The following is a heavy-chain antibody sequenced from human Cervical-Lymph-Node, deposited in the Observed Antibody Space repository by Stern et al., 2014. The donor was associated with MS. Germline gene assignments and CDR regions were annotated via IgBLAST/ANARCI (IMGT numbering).Heavy chain of an antibody. D-gene: IGHD3-22*01. Sequence: VQLVESGGGVVQPGTSLRLSCAASKFTFSTYAIHWVRQAPGKGPEWVAVISYRGGNTYYADSVKGRFTIYRDNPKNTLYLQMDSLRTEDTAVYYCARGTDYYESSGFHDWGQGTVVTVSS. CDR1: KFTFSTYA. CDR3: ARGTDYYESSGFHD. V-gene: IGHV3-30*04. J-gene: IGHJ4*02. CDR2: ISYRGGNT.